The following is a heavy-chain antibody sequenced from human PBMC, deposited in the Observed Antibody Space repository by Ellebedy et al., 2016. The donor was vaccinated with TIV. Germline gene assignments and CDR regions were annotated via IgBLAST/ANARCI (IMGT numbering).Heavy chain of an antibody. Sequence: GGSLRLSXAASGFTFSTYWMHWVRQAPGKGLEWVANIKQDGSEIHYVDSVKGRFTISRDNAENSLYLQMNSLRAQDTAVYYCARAIGSGSSYWGQGTLVTVSS. D-gene: IGHD3-22*01. CDR3: ARAIGSGSSY. V-gene: IGHV3-7*01. CDR1: GFTFSTYW. J-gene: IGHJ4*02. CDR2: IKQDGSEI.